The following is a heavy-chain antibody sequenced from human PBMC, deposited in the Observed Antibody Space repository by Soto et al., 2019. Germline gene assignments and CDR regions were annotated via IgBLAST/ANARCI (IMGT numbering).Heavy chain of an antibody. D-gene: IGHD3-10*01. CDR1: GYTFTGYY. CDR3: AREGDRGVISGSYYGMDV. CDR2: INPNSGGT. J-gene: IGHJ6*02. Sequence: ASVKVSCKASGYTFTGYYMHWVRQAPGQGLEWMGWINPNSGGTNYAQKFQGRVTMTRDTSISTAYMELSRLRSDDTAVYHCAREGDRGVISGSYYGMDVWGQGTTVTVSS. V-gene: IGHV1-2*02.